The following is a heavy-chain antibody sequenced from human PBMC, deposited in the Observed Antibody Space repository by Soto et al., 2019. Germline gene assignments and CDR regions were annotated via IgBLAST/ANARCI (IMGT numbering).Heavy chain of an antibody. Sequence: QVQLVQSGAEVKKPGASVKLSCKASGYTFTSSYVHWVRQAPGQGLEWVAIINPTGGSTNYAQEFQGRVTVTRDTSKSTVFMELSSLHSDDTAVYYCARDLLAANYWGQGTLVTVSS. V-gene: IGHV1-46*01. J-gene: IGHJ4*02. CDR2: INPTGGST. CDR3: ARDLLAANY. CDR1: GYTFTSSY. D-gene: IGHD2-15*01.